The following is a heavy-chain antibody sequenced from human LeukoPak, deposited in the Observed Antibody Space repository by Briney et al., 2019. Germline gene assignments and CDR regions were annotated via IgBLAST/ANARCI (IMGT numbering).Heavy chain of an antibody. V-gene: IGHV3-21*01. Sequence: PGGSLRLSCTASGYTFSGYSMNWIRQAPGKGLEWVSSFGTRSTSVYHAGSVKGRFAISRDNAKNSLYLQMNSLRAEDTALYYCAREVSEGFDFWGQGTLVTVSS. D-gene: IGHD3-22*01. CDR2: FGTRSTSV. J-gene: IGHJ4*02. CDR3: AREVSEGFDF. CDR1: GYTFSGYS.